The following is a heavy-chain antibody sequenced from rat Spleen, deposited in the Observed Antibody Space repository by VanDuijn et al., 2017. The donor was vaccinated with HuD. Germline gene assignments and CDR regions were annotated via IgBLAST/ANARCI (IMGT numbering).Heavy chain of an antibody. CDR2: ISFDGSDT. D-gene: IGHD1-2*01. V-gene: IGHV5-31*01. J-gene: IGHJ3*01. CDR3: ARLDSSYISFDY. Sequence: EVQLVESGGGLVQPGRSLKLSCIASGFTFNNYWMTWIRQAPGKGLEWVATISFDGSDTYYRDSVKGRFTISRDNAKSTLYLQMNSLRSEDTATYYCARLDSSYISFDYWGQGTLVTVSS. CDR1: GFTFNNYW.